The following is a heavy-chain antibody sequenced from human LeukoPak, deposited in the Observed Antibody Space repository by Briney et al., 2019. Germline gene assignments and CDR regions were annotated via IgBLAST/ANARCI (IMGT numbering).Heavy chain of an antibody. Sequence: SGPTLVNPTQTLTLTCTFSGFSLSSRGVGVGWIRQPPGKALEWLALIYWDDDKRYSPSLKSRLTITKDTSKNQVVLTMTNMDPVDTATYYCAHSGVVVPVKIYYFDYWGQGTLVTVSS. V-gene: IGHV2-5*02. CDR3: AHSGVVVPVKIYYFDY. CDR1: GFSLSSRGVG. J-gene: IGHJ4*02. CDR2: IYWDDDK. D-gene: IGHD2-2*01.